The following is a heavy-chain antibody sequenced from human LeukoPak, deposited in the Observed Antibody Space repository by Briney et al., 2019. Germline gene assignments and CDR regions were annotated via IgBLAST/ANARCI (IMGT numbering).Heavy chain of an antibody. CDR2: ISTSGRT. Sequence: LETLSLTCTVSGGSISSNYWSWIRPRARKGLEWIGRISTSGRTNYNPSLKSRVTMSVDTSKNQFSLKLSSVTAADTAVYYCARGYGDYDYWGQGTLVTVSS. CDR1: GGSISSNY. V-gene: IGHV4-4*07. CDR3: ARGYGDYDY. J-gene: IGHJ4*02. D-gene: IGHD4-17*01.